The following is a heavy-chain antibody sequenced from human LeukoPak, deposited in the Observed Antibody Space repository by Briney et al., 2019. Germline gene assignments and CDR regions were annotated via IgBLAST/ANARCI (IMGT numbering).Heavy chain of an antibody. D-gene: IGHD3-22*01. Sequence: ASVKVSCKVSGYTRTDLSMHWVRQTPGKGLEWVGGSDPEDGKTTYSQKFQGRVTITADESTSTAYMELSSLRSEDTAVYYCARVIRDYYDSSGYYDLRAWGQGTLVTVSS. CDR1: GYTRTDLS. CDR2: SDPEDGKT. CDR3: ARVIRDYYDSSGYYDLRA. V-gene: IGHV1-24*01. J-gene: IGHJ4*02.